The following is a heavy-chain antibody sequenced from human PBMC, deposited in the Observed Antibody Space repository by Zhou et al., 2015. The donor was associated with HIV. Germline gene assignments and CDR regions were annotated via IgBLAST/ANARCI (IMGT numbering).Heavy chain of an antibody. CDR1: GFTFSGSA. CDR3: TLEGLGV. V-gene: IGHV3-73*01. CDR2: IRSKINSYAT. D-gene: IGHD5-24*01. J-gene: IGHJ6*02. Sequence: IESGGGLIQPGGSLRLSCAASGFTFSGSAIHWVRQPSGKGLEWVGRIRSKINSYATAYAASVKGRFTISRDDSKNTAYLQMNSLKTEDTAVYYCTLEGLGVWGQGTTVTVSS.